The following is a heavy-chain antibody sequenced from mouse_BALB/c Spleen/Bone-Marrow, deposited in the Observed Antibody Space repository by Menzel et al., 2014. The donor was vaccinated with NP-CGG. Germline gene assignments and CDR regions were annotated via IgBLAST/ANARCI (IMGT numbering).Heavy chain of an antibody. CDR2: IKSNGGST. V-gene: IGHV5-6-3*01. CDR3: TSLSSMITAAWFAY. Sequence: DVKLVESGGGLVQPGGSLELSCAASGFTFSSYGMSWVRQNIDKRLELVATIKSNGGSTYYPDSVKGRFSISRDNAKNTLYLQMSSLKSEDTAMYYCTSLSSMITAAWFAYWGQGTLVTISA. J-gene: IGHJ3*01. CDR1: GFTFSSYG. D-gene: IGHD2-4*01.